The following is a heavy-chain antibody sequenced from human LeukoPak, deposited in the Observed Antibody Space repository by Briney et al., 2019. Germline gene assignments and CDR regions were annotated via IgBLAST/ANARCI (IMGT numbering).Heavy chain of an antibody. V-gene: IGHV1-69*01. CDR2: IIPIFGTA. CDR1: GGTFSSYA. Sequence: GSSVKVSCKASGGTFSSYAISWVRQAPGQGLEWMGGIIPIFGTANYAQKFQGRVTITADESTSTAYMELSSLRSEDTAVYYCARAGPYYGSGSYYNGNSDWFDPWGQGTLVTVSS. D-gene: IGHD3-10*01. CDR3: ARAGPYYGSGSYYNGNSDWFDP. J-gene: IGHJ5*02.